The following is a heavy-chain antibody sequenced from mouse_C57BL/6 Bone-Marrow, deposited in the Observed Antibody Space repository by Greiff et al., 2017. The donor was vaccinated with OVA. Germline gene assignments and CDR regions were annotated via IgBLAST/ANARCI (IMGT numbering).Heavy chain of an antibody. CDR2: IWSGGST. Sequence: VKLMESGPGLVQPSQSLSITCTVSGFSFTSYGVHWVRQSPGKGLEWLGVIWSGGSTDYYADIISRLSISKDNSKSQVFFKMNSLQADDTAIYYCATPSDSSGYEYYAMDYWGQGTSVTVSS. V-gene: IGHV2-2*01. CDR3: ATPSDSSGYEYYAMDY. D-gene: IGHD3-2*02. CDR1: GFSFTSYG. J-gene: IGHJ4*01.